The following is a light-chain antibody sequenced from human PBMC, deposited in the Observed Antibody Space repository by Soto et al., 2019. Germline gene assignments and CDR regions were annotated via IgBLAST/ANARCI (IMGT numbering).Light chain of an antibody. CDR3: QSYENSLGATYV. CDR2: GNN. J-gene: IGLJ1*01. Sequence: QSVLTQPTSVSGAPGQRVTISCTGSSSKIGAGYDVHWYQQLPGTAPRLLIYGNNNRPSGVPDRFSGSRSGTSASLAITGLQAEDEADYYCQSYENSLGATYVFGTGTKVTVL. CDR1: SSKIGAGYD. V-gene: IGLV1-40*01.